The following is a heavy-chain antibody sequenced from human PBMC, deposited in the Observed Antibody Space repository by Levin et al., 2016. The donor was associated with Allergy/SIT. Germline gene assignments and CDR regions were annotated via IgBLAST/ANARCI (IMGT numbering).Heavy chain of an antibody. CDR2: INPNSGGT. J-gene: IGHJ6*03. CDR1: GYTFTGYY. Sequence: ASVKVSCKASGYTFTGYYMHWVRQAPGQGLEWMGWINPNSGGTNYAQKFQGWVTMTRDTSISTAYMELSRLRSDDTAVYYCARGILPAAIPYYYYYMDVWGKGTTVTVSS. CDR3: ARGILPAAIPYYYYYMDV. D-gene: IGHD2-2*01. V-gene: IGHV1-2*04.